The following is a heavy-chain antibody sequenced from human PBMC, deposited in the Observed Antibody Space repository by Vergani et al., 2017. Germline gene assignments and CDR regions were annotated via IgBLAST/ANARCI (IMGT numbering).Heavy chain of an antibody. CDR3: ARDAVYYYYYGMDV. CDR2: INHSGST. D-gene: IGHD6-19*01. Sequence: QVQLPQWGAGLLKPSETLSLTCAVYGGSFSGYYWSWIRQPPGKGLEWIGEINHSGSTNYNPSLKSRVTISVDTSKNQFSLKLSSVTAADTAVYYCARDAVYYYYYGMDVWGQGTTVTVSS. V-gene: IGHV4-34*01. CDR1: GGSFSGYY. J-gene: IGHJ6*02.